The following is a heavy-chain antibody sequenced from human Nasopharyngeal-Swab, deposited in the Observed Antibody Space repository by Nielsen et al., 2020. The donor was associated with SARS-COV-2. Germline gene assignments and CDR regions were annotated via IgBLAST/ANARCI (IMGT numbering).Heavy chain of an antibody. Sequence: SMKVSCKASGGTFSSYAISWVRQAPGQGLEWMGGIIPIFGTANYAQKFQGRVTITADESTSTAYMELSSLRSEDTAVYYCARGRGSGLSDLSFDYWGQGTLVTVSS. D-gene: IGHD6-19*01. CDR3: ARGRGSGLSDLSFDY. V-gene: IGHV1-69*13. J-gene: IGHJ4*02. CDR2: IIPIFGTA. CDR1: GGTFSSYA.